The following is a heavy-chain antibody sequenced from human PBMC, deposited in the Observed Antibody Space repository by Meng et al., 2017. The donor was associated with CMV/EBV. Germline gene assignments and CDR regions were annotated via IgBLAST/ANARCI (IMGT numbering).Heavy chain of an antibody. CDR3: ARDVSPRSSAYFAIYYFYALDV. J-gene: IGHJ6*02. CDR2: ISSSGTYI. V-gene: IGHV3-21*01. D-gene: IGHD2-21*01. Sequence: GDSLKTSCAASGFTFSSNSMNWVRQPPGKGLEWVSSISSSGTYIYYADSVKGRSTTSRDNAQNSLYLQMTSLRAEDTAVYYCARDVSPRSSAYFAIYYFYALDVWGQGTTVTVSS. CDR1: GFTFSSNS.